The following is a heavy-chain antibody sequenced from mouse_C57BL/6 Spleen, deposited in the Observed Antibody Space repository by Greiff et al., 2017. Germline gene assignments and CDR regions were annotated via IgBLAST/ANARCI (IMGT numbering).Heavy chain of an antibody. CDR1: GYAFSSSW. V-gene: IGHV1-82*01. Sequence: QVQLQQSGPELVKPGASVKISCKASGYAFSSSWMNWVKQRPGQGLEWIGRIYPGDGDTNYNGKFKGKATLTADKSSSTAYMQLSSLTSEDSAVYFCARGIITSVVARDYFDYWGQGTTLTVSS. D-gene: IGHD1-1*01. CDR3: ARGIITSVVARDYFDY. J-gene: IGHJ2*01. CDR2: IYPGDGDT.